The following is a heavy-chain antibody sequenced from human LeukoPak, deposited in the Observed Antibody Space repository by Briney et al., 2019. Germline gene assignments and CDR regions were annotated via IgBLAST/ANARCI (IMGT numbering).Heavy chain of an antibody. CDR1: GFTVSSNY. CDR2: IYSGGST. J-gene: IGHJ4*02. D-gene: IGHD5/OR15-5a*01. V-gene: IGHV3-66*01. Sequence: QTGGSLRLSCAASGFTVSSNYMSWVRQAPGKGLEWVSVIYSGGSTYYADSVKGRFTISRDNSKNTLYLQMNSLRAEDTAVYYCARDEVYVGGLDYWGQGTLVTVSS. CDR3: ARDEVYVGGLDY.